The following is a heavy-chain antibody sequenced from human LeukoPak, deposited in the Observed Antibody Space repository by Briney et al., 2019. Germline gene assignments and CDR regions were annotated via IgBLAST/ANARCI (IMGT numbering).Heavy chain of an antibody. V-gene: IGHV1-69*05. Sequence: SVKVSCKASGGTFSSYAISWARQAPGQGLEWMGRIIPIFGTANYAQKFQGRVTITTDESTSTAYMELSSLRSEDTAVYYCARDLDGYSSSSVVYFDYWGQGTLVTVSS. CDR1: GGTFSSYA. J-gene: IGHJ4*02. CDR2: IIPIFGTA. D-gene: IGHD6-6*01. CDR3: ARDLDGYSSSSVVYFDY.